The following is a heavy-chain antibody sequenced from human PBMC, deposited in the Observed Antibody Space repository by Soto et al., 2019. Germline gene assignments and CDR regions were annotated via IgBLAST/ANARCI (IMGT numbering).Heavy chain of an antibody. CDR1: SYTFTGYY. J-gene: IGHJ5*02. CDR3: AISSQEQMRPPLNSLDP. CDR2: INPNSGGT. Sequence: ASVKLSCKACSYTFTGYYMHWVRQAPGQGLEWMGGINPNSGGTNYAQKFKGWVTMTRDTSISTAYMELSRLRSDDTAVYYCAISSQEQMRPPLNSLDPWGQRTLVTLSS. V-gene: IGHV1-2*04.